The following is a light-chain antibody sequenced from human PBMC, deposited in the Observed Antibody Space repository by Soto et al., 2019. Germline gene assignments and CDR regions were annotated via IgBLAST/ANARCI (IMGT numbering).Light chain of an antibody. CDR2: TAS. Sequence: IQLTQSPSSLSASVGDRVSITCRASQGISSYLAWYQQRPGEAPKLLIYTASTLQSGVPLRFSGSGSGTDFTLTISSLQPDDFATYYCQQYNSYSFGQGTKVDIK. J-gene: IGKJ1*01. CDR1: QGISSY. CDR3: QQYNSYS. V-gene: IGKV1-9*01.